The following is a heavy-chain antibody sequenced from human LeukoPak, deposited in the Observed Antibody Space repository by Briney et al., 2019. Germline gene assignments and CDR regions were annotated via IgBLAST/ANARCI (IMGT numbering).Heavy chain of an antibody. V-gene: IGHV1-69*05. D-gene: IGHD2-21*02. CDR1: GGTFSSYA. J-gene: IGHJ4*02. CDR2: IIPIFGTA. CDR3: ARLAYCGGDCYPAFEE. Sequence: ASVKVSCKASGGTFSSYAISWLRHAPGQGLEWMGRIIPIFGTANYAQKFQGRVTITTDESTSTAYMELSSLRSEDTALYYCARLAYCGGDCYPAFEEWGQGTLVTVSS.